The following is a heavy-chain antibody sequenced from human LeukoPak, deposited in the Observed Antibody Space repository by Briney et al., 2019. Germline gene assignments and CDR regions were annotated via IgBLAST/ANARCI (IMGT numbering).Heavy chain of an antibody. Sequence: PSETLSLTCTVSGASISSGSHHWGWFRQSPGKGLERIGSIYYSRTTYYNPSLNSRVTIYVVTSKNQVSLQLNSVTAADTAVYYCAKHDGRSGGTMGALDSWGQGSLVTVSS. V-gene: IGHV4-39*01. J-gene: IGHJ4*02. D-gene: IGHD4-23*01. CDR3: AKHDGRSGGTMGALDS. CDR2: IYYSRTT. CDR1: GASISSGSHH.